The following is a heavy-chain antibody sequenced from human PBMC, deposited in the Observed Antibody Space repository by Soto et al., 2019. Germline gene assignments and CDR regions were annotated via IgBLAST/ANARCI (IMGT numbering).Heavy chain of an antibody. V-gene: IGHV4-39*01. CDR1: GGSISSSSYY. J-gene: IGHJ5*02. CDR3: ARSIGNNYDFWSGYHYNWFDP. Sequence: SETLSLTCTVSGGSISSSSYYWGWIRQPPGKGLEWIGSIYYSGSTYYNPSLKSRVTISVDTSKNQFSLKLSSVTAADTAVYYCARSIGNNYDFWSGYHYNWFDPWGQGTLVTVSS. CDR2: IYYSGST. D-gene: IGHD3-3*01.